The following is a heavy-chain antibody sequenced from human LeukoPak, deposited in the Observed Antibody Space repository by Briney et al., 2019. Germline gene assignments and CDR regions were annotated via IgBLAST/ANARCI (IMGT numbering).Heavy chain of an antibody. J-gene: IGHJ4*02. D-gene: IGHD1-26*01. V-gene: IGHV5-51*01. CDR3: ARPLQGIVGATGFDY. Sequence: GESLKISCQGSEYSFATHWIAWLRQMPGKGLEWMGIIYPSDSDTRYSPSFQGQVTISADKSIKTAYLQWSSLKASDTAMYYCARPLQGIVGATGFDYWGQGTLVTVSS. CDR1: EYSFATHW. CDR2: IYPSDSDT.